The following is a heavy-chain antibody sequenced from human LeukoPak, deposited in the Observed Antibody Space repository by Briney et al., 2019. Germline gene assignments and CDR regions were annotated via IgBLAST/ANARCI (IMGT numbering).Heavy chain of an antibody. V-gene: IGHV3-7*05. D-gene: IGHD4-23*01. Sequence: PGGSLRLSCVASGFIFSNFWMHWVRQAPGKGLEWVANIKEDGSEKSYVDSVNGRFTISRDNAKNSLFLQMNSLRAEDTAIYYWVGGGNVRYWGQGTLVTVSS. CDR2: IKEDGSEK. CDR1: GFIFSNFW. J-gene: IGHJ4*02. CDR3: VGGGNVRY.